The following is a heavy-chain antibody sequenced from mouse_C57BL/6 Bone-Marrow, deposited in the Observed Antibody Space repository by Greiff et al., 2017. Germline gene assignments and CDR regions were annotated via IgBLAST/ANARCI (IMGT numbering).Heavy chain of an antibody. CDR2: INPNNGGT. Sequence: EVQLQQSGPELVKPGASVKISCKASGYTFTDYYMNWVKPSHGKSLEWIGDINPNNGGTSYNQKFKGKATLTVDKSSSTAYMELRSLTSEDSAVYYGAREEDYYGSSYDYWGQGTSLTVSS. V-gene: IGHV1-26*01. CDR3: AREEDYYGSSYDY. J-gene: IGHJ2*02. CDR1: GYTFTDYY. D-gene: IGHD1-1*01.